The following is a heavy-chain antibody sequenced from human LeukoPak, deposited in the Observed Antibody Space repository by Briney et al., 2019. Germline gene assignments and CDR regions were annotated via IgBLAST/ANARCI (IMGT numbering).Heavy chain of an antibody. CDR3: EFRGVIRDDAFDI. CDR2: ISYDGSNK. Sequence: QPGRSLRLSCAASGFTFSSYAMHWVRQAPGKGLEWLAVISYDGSNKYYADSVKGRFTISRDNSKNTLYLQMNSLRAEDTAVYYCEFRGVIRDDAFDIWGQGTMVTVSS. D-gene: IGHD3-10*01. J-gene: IGHJ3*02. CDR1: GFTFSSYA. V-gene: IGHV3-30*04.